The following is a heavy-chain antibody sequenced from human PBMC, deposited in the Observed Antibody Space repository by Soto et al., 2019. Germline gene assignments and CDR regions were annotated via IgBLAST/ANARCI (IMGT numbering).Heavy chain of an antibody. CDR3: AKLAAAGTGWWFNP. J-gene: IGHJ5*02. Sequence: AGGSLRLSCAASGSTFSSYAMSWVRQAPGEGLEWVSAISGSGGSTYYADSVKGRFTISRDNSKNTLYLQMNSLRAEDAAVYYCAKLAAAGTGWWFNPWGQGTLVTVSS. D-gene: IGHD6-13*01. CDR2: ISGSGGST. V-gene: IGHV3-23*01. CDR1: GSTFSSYA.